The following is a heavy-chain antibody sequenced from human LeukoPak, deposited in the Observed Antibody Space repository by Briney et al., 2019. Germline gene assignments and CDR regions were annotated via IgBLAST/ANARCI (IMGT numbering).Heavy chain of an antibody. V-gene: IGHV1-18*01. CDR1: GYLFTSYG. J-gene: IGHJ4*02. D-gene: IGHD3-16*01. CDR3: ARDGGVLDY. Sequence: ASVTVSCKPSGYLFTSYGIIWVRQAAAQGLEWMGWISTYNGNTNYAQKLQGRVTMTTDTSTTTADMELRSLRSDDTAVYYCARDGGVLDYWGQGTLVTVSS. CDR2: ISTYNGNT.